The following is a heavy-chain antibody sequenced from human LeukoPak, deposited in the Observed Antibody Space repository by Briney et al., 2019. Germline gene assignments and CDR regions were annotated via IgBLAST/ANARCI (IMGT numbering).Heavy chain of an antibody. CDR2: IYSNGDT. Sequence: SETLSLTCTVSGGSIRRNTYYWGWIRQPPGKGLEWIGSIYSNGDTFYNPSVKSRVTISVDTSKNRFSLKLSSVTAADTAVYFCARNHAFDIWGQGTVVTVSS. CDR1: GGSIRRNTYY. CDR3: ARNHAFDI. V-gene: IGHV4-39*07. J-gene: IGHJ3*02.